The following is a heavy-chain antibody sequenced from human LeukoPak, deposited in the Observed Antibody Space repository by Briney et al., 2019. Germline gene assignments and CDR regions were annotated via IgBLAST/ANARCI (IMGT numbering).Heavy chain of an antibody. CDR2: ISAYNGNT. D-gene: IGHD3-10*01. CDR1: GYTFTSYG. J-gene: IGHJ4*02. V-gene: IGHV1-18*01. Sequence: ASVKVSCTASGYTFTSYGISWVRQAPGQGLEWMGWISAYNGNTNYAQKLQGRVTMTTDTSTSTAYMELRSLRSDDTAVYYCARDTGSKLLWFGELLPWGSMDYFDYWGQGTLVTVSS. CDR3: ARDTGSKLLWFGELLPWGSMDYFDY.